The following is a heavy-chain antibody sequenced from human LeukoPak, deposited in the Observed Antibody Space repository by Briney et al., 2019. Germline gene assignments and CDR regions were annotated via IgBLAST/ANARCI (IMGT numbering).Heavy chain of an antibody. D-gene: IGHD6-13*01. J-gene: IGHJ6*02. CDR1: GGSISSYY. Sequence: SETLSLTCTVSGGSISSYYWSWIRQPPGKGLEWIGYIYYSGSTNYNPSLKSRVTISVDTSKNQFSLKLSSVTAADTAVYYCARGASCWYYYNIPPSSGMDVWGQGTTVTVSS. CDR3: ARGASCWYYYNIPPSSGMDV. V-gene: IGHV4-59*01. CDR2: IYYSGST.